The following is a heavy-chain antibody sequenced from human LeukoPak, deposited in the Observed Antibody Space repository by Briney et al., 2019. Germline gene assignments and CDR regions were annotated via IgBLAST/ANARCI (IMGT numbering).Heavy chain of an antibody. D-gene: IGHD3-22*01. J-gene: IGHJ6*02. CDR2: SHYSGST. V-gene: IGHV4-59*01. Sequence: SETLSLTCTVSGGSISTYYWTWIRQPPGKRLEWIGFSHYSGSTNYNPSLKSRVTTSVDTSTNQFSLKLNSVTAADTAVYYCARAPRGESDAASGFYGVDVWGQGTTVTVSS. CDR1: GGSISTYY. CDR3: ARAPRGESDAASGFYGVDV.